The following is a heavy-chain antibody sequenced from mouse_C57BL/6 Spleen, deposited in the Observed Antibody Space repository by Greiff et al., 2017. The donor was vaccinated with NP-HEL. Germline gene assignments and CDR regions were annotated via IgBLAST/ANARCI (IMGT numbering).Heavy chain of an antibody. CDR1: VSTFTSYC. CDR2: INPSYGGT. Sequence: PLQPPGSALVTPVASVPLSCKSSVSTFTSYCLHLLKPLPLPGLEWIGNINPSYGGTNYNEKFKSKATLTVDKSSSTAYMQLSSLTSEDSAVYYCASALYYFDYWGQGTTLTVSS. CDR3: ASALYYFDY. V-gene: IGHV1-53*01. J-gene: IGHJ2*01.